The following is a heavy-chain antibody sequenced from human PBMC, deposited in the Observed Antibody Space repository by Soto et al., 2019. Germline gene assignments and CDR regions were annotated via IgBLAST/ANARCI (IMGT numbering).Heavy chain of an antibody. D-gene: IGHD2-2*01. V-gene: IGHV3-11*06. CDR3: ARDGGVIIAAATGGGYGMDV. CDR2: ISSRGNYT. J-gene: IGHJ6*02. CDR1: GFTFSDYY. Sequence: HVQMVESGGDLVKPGGSLRLSCAVSGFTFSDYYMSWIRKAPEKGLEWVAYISSRGNYTNYADPGRGRFTISRDNVKNSLFLQMNSLRDEDTAVYYCARDGGVIIAAATGGGYGMDVWGQGTTVIVSS.